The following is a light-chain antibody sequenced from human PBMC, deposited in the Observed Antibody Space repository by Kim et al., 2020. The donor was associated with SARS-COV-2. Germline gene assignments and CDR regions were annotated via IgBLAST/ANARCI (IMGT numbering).Light chain of an antibody. J-gene: IGKJ1*01. CDR1: QGLGSTS. CDR3: QQYGSSPRT. Sequence: SPGESATLPGRASQGLGSTSLGWYQHKPGQAPRLLIYGASSRATGIPDRFSGSGSGTDFTLTISRLEPEDFAVYYCQQYGSSPRTFGQGTKVDIK. V-gene: IGKV3-20*01. CDR2: GAS.